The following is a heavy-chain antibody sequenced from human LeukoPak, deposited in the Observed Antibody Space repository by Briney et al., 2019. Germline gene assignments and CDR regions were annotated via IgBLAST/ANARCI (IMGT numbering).Heavy chain of an antibody. CDR1: GGSLSSYY. CDR3: ARGAGFKSDYGDYPYYYYYMDV. V-gene: IGHV4-59*12. Sequence: SETLSLTCSVSGGSLSSYYWSWIRQSPGKGLEWIGYIYSTGSTNYNPSLKSRVTISVDTSKNQFSLKLSSVTAADTAVYYCARGAGFKSDYGDYPYYYYYMDVWGKGTTVTISS. D-gene: IGHD4-17*01. CDR2: IYSTGST. J-gene: IGHJ6*03.